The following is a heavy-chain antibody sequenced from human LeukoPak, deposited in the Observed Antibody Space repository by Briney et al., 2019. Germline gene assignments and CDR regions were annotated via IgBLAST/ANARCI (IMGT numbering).Heavy chain of an antibody. V-gene: IGHV4-4*02. Sequence: RPSETLSLTCAVSGASISSSNWWSWVRQPPGKGLEWIGEMYHSGISNYNPSLKSRVTISLDKSKNQFSLKLSSVTAADTAVYYCAGVKGYCSGGSCYSVWFDPWGQGTLVTVSS. J-gene: IGHJ5*02. D-gene: IGHD2-15*01. CDR3: AGVKGYCSGGSCYSVWFDP. CDR2: MYHSGIS. CDR1: GASISSSNW.